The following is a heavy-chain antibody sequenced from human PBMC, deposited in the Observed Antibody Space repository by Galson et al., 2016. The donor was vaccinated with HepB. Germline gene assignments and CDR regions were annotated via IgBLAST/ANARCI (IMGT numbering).Heavy chain of an antibody. CDR3: AMDGELGGSYYGRDFHI. CDR1: GFTFSSYS. Sequence: SLRLSCAASGFTFSSYSLNWVRQAPGKGLEWVSSISSRSNYIYYADSVKGRFTISRDNAQNSLYLPVNSLRAEDTALYYCAMDGELGGSYYGRDFHIWGPATMVTVSS. V-gene: IGHV3-21*01. J-gene: IGHJ3*02. CDR2: ISSRSNYI. D-gene: IGHD1-26*01.